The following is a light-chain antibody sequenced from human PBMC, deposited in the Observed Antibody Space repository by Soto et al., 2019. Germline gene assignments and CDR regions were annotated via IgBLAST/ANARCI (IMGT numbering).Light chain of an antibody. V-gene: IGLV4-69*02. CDR1: SGHSSYS. CDR2: LNSDGSH. CDR3: QTWGTGIEV. J-gene: IGLJ2*01. Sequence: QLVLTQSPSASASQGASVKLTCTLSSGHSSYSVAWHQQHPEKGPRYLMKLNSDGSHSKGDGIPDRFSGSSSGAERYLTISSLQSEDEADYYCQTWGTGIEVFGGGTKVTVL.